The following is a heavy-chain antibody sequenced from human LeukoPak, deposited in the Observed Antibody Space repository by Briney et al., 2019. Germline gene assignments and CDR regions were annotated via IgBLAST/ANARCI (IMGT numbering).Heavy chain of an antibody. J-gene: IGHJ6*02. CDR1: TFTFSSYG. V-gene: IGHV3-33*01. CDR2: IWYDGSNK. CDR3: ARDLSRYCSGGSCYPYYYYGMDV. Sequence: GGSLTLSCAASTFTFSSYGMHWVRQAPGKGLEWVAVIWYDGSNKYYADSVKGRFTISRDNSKNTLYLQMTSLRAEDTAVYYCARDLSRYCSGGSCYPYYYYGMDVWGQGTTVTVSS. D-gene: IGHD2-15*01.